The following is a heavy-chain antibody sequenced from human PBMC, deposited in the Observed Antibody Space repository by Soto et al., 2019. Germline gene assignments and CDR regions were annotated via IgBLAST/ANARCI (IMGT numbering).Heavy chain of an antibody. V-gene: IGHV1-2*02. CDR1: S. J-gene: IGHJ4*02. D-gene: IGHD3-3*01. CDR3: ARARDFRSGYWALVY. CDR2: INTNSGGT. Sequence: SMWWVQHEKGQGLEWMGWINTNSGGTNYAQKFQGRVTMTRDTSISTAYMELSRLRSDDTAVYYCARARDFRSGYWALVYLRQGTLVTGFS.